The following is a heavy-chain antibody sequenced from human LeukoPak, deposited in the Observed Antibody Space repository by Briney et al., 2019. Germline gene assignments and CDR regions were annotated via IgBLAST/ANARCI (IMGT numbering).Heavy chain of an antibody. CDR2: ISSSSSYI. J-gene: IGHJ4*02. D-gene: IGHD5-24*01. CDR1: GFTFSSYS. CDR3: ARVRRDGYYFDS. Sequence: GGSLRLSCAASGFTFSSYSMNWVRQAPGKGLEWVSSISSSSSYIYYADSVKGRFTISRDNAKNSLYLQMNSLRAEDTAVYYCARVRRDGYYFDSWGQGTLVTVSS. V-gene: IGHV3-21*01.